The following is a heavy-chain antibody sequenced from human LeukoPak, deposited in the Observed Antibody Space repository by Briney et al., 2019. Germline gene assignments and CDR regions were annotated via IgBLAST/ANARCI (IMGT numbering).Heavy chain of an antibody. V-gene: IGHV1-2*02. CDR1: GYTFTGYY. CDR2: INPNSGGT. J-gene: IGHJ3*02. D-gene: IGHD2/OR15-2a*01. CDR3: ATGLTKLLVAFDI. Sequence: GASVKVSCKASGYTFTGYYMRWVRQAPGQGLEWMGWINPNSGGTNYAQRFQGRVTMTRDTSISTAYMELSRLRSDDTAVYYCATGLTKLLVAFDIWGQGTMVTVSS.